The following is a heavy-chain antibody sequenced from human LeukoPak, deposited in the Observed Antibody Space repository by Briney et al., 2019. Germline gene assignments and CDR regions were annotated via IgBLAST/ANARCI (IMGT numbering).Heavy chain of an antibody. D-gene: IGHD3-22*01. CDR2: IYYSGSA. J-gene: IGHJ4*02. CDR1: GGSISNYY. V-gene: IGHV4-59*01. CDR3: ARDITMIMY. Sequence: SETLSLTCTVSGGSISNYYWSWIRQPPGKGLEWIGYIYYSGSANYNPSLKSRVTISVDTSKKQFSLKLSSVTAADTAVYYCARDITMIMYWGQGTLVTVSS.